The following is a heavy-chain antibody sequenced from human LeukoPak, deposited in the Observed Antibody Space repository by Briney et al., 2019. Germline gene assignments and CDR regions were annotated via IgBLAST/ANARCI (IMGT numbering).Heavy chain of an antibody. CDR1: GFTLSSYA. CDR2: ISGSGGTT. V-gene: IGHV3-23*01. Sequence: GGSLRLSCAASGFTLSSYAMSWVRQAPGKGLEWVSSISGSGGTTYYTDSVKGRFTISRDNSKNTLYLQMNSLRAEDTAVYYCATTKLPYRSSGGYFDSWGQGTLVTVSS. D-gene: IGHD5-24*01. J-gene: IGHJ4*02. CDR3: ATTKLPYRSSGGYFDS.